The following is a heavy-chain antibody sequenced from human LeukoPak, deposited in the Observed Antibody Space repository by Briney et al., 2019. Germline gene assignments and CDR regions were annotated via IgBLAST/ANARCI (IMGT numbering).Heavy chain of an antibody. CDR1: GGTFSSYA. CDR2: IIPIFGTA. Sequence: SVKVSCKASGGTFSSYAISWVRQAPGQGLEWMGGIIPIFGTANYAQKFQGRVTITADESTSTAYMELSSLRSEDTAVYYCARDDPCYYDSSGYCGAYFDYWGQGTLVTVSS. D-gene: IGHD3-22*01. CDR3: ARDDPCYYDSSGYCGAYFDY. J-gene: IGHJ4*02. V-gene: IGHV1-69*13.